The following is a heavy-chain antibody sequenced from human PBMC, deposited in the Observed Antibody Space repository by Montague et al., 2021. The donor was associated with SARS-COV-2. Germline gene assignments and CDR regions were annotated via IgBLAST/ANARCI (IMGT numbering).Heavy chain of an antibody. Sequence: SETLSLTCTVSGFSISSSSYFWGWIRQPPGKGLEWIGSIYYSGSTYYXXXLKSRVTISVDTSKNQFSLKLSFVTAADTAVFYCARKTSRGLTIFGVVTASYCFDYWGQGTLVTVSS. J-gene: IGHJ4*02. CDR2: IYYSGST. V-gene: IGHV4-39*01. D-gene: IGHD3-3*01. CDR3: ARKTSRGLTIFGVVTASYCFDY. CDR1: GFSISSSSYF.